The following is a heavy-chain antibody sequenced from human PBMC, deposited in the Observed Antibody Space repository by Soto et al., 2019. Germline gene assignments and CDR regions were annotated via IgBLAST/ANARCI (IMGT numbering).Heavy chain of an antibody. CDR1: GYSFTSYW. CDR3: ASPRGEYCSSTSCTYYYYYGMDV. Sequence: RESLKISCKGSGYSFTSYWISWVRQMPGKGLEWMGRIDPSDSYTNYSPSFQGHVTISADKSISTAYLQWSSLKASDTAMYYCASPRGEYCSSTSCTYYYYYGMDVWGQGTTVTVSS. CDR2: IDPSDSYT. V-gene: IGHV5-10-1*01. J-gene: IGHJ6*02. D-gene: IGHD2-2*01.